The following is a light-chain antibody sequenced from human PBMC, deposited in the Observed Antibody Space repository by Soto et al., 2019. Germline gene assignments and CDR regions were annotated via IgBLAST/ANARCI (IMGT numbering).Light chain of an antibody. CDR3: SSFTSRFTFNYI. CDR2: EVT. Sequence: SVLTQPASVSGSPGQSITISCTGTSSDVGGYNYVSWYQQHPGKAPKIIIYEVTNRPSGVSNRFSGSKSGNTASLTISGLQAEDDADYYCSSFTSRFTFNYIFGTGTKVTLL. J-gene: IGLJ1*01. V-gene: IGLV2-14*01. CDR1: SSDVGGYNY.